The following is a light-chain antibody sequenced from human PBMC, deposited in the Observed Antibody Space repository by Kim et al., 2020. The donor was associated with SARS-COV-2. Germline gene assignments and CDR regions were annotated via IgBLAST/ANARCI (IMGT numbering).Light chain of an antibody. CDR1: KSISSY. CDR3: KQSYFTLT. J-gene: IGKJ4*01. V-gene: IGKV1-39*01. Sequence: DIQMTQSPSSLSASVGERVTITCRASKSISSYLNWYQQKPGKAPKLLIYATSTLHSGVPSRFSGSGYGTDFSLTIDSLQPEDFATYYCKQSYFTLTFGGGTKVDIK. CDR2: ATS.